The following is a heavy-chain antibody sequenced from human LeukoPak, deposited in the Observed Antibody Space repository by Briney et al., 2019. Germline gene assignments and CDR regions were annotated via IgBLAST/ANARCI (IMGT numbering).Heavy chain of an antibody. D-gene: IGHD3-16*01. V-gene: IGHV3-48*04. CDR2: ISSGSSII. Sequence: GSLRLSCAASGFTFSTSTMNWVRQAPGKGLEWVSYISSGSSIIYYADSVKGRFTISRDNAKNSLYLQMSNLRAEDTAVYFCARGGGLDVWGQGATVTVSS. J-gene: IGHJ6*02. CDR1: GFTFSTST. CDR3: ARGGGLDV.